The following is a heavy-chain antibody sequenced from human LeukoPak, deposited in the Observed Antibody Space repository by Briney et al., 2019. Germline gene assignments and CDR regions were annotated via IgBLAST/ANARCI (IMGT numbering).Heavy chain of an antibody. J-gene: IGHJ5*02. CDR1: GGSISSSSYY. D-gene: IGHD2-15*01. Sequence: SETLSLTCTVSGGSISSSSYYWVWIRQPPGKGLEWIGSIYYSGSTYHNPSLRSRVTISVDTSKSQFSLRLSSVTAADTAVYYCARQPSLSYCSGGNCWFDPWGQGTLVTVSS. V-gene: IGHV4-39*01. CDR3: ARQPSLSYCSGGNCWFDP. CDR2: IYYSGST.